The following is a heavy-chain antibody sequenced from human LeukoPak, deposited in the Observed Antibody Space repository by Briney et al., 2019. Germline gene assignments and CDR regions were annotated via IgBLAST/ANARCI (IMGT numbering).Heavy chain of an antibody. CDR2: IYYSGST. V-gene: IGHV4-59*08. Sequence: SETLSLTCTVSGGSINSYYWSWIRQPPGKGLEWIGYIYYSGSTNYNPSLKSRVTISVDTSKNQFSLKLSSVTAADTAVYYCARLPYYYGMDVWGQGTTVTVSS. CDR1: GGSINSYY. CDR3: ARLPYYYGMDV. J-gene: IGHJ6*02.